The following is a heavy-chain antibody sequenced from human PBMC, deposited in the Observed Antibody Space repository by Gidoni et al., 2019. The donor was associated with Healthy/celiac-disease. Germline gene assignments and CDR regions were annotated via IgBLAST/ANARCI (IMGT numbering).Heavy chain of an antibody. CDR1: VSSCTSYW. Sequence: EVQLVQSGAEVKKPGESLRISCKGSVSSCTSYWISWGRQMPGTGLEWMGRIDPSDSYTNYRPSFQGHVTISADKSISTAYLQRSSLKASDTAMYYCARSGPLDYYGSGSYYRFGYWGQGTLVTVSS. D-gene: IGHD3-10*01. V-gene: IGHV5-10-1*01. CDR3: ARSGPLDYYGSGSYYRFGY. CDR2: IDPSDSYT. J-gene: IGHJ4*02.